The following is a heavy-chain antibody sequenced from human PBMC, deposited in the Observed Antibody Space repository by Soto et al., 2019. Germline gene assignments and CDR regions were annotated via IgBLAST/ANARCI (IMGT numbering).Heavy chain of an antibody. V-gene: IGHV1-3*01. Sequence: ASVKVSCKASGYTFTSYAMHWVRQAPGQRLEWMGWINAGNGNTKYSQKFQGRVTITRDTSASTAYMELSSLRSEDTAVYYCATIYCSGGSCYGTFDYWGQGTLVTVSS. CDR2: INAGNGNT. CDR1: GYTFTSYA. J-gene: IGHJ4*02. CDR3: ATIYCSGGSCYGTFDY. D-gene: IGHD2-15*01.